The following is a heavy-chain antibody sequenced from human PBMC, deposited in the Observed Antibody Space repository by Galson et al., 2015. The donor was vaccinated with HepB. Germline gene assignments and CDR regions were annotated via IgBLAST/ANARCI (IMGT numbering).Heavy chain of an antibody. CDR2: ISGSGGNT. J-gene: IGHJ4*02. CDR1: GFTFSSYG. CDR3: VASRNY. Sequence: SLRLSCAASGFTFSSYGMSWVRQAPGKGLEWVSTISGSGGNTYYADSVKGRFTMSRQFSKDAVYLQLNNVRPEDSALYYCVASRNYWGQGVLVTVSS. D-gene: IGHD1-14*01. V-gene: IGHV3-23*01.